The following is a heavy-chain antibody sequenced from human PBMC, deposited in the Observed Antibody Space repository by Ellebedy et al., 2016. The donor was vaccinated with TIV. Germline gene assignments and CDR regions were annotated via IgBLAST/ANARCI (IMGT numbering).Heavy chain of an antibody. J-gene: IGHJ6*02. CDR2: ISSNGGSI. Sequence: GESLKISCSTSGFNFSSSGLHWVRQAPGKGLEDVSGISSNGGSINYADSVKCRFIISRDNSKNTLDLKMSSLSAEYTAVYYCVKDLGGVLPSYGMYVWGQGTTVTVSS. CDR1: GFNFSSSG. CDR3: VKDLGGVLPSYGMYV. V-gene: IGHV3-64D*06. D-gene: IGHD3-16*01.